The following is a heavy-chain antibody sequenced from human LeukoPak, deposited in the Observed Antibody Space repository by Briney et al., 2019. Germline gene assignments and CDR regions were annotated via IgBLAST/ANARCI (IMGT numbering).Heavy chain of an antibody. D-gene: IGHD3-10*02. J-gene: IGHJ6*02. CDR1: GYSFTSYW. CDR3: ARHGVRWSGSSGTYYYYGMDV. CDR2: IYPGDSDT. V-gene: IGHV5-51*01. Sequence: NHGESLQISCKGSGYSFTSYWIGWVRQMPGKGLEWMGIIYPGDSDTRYSPSFQGQVTISADKSISTAYLQWSSLKASDTAMYYCARHGVRWSGSSGTYYYYGMDVWGQGTTVTVSS.